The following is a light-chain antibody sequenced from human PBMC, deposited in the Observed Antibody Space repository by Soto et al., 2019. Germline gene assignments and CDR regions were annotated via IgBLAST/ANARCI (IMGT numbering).Light chain of an antibody. CDR1: HSISTN. CDR3: QQYNSWPP. Sequence: EIIMTQSPATLSVSPGEGATLSCRTSHSISTNLAWYQHKRGQSHRLLVYGASTRATGVPARFSGSGSGAEFTLSISSLQSEYFAVYYCQQYNSWPPFGGGTKVELK. CDR2: GAS. J-gene: IGKJ4*01. V-gene: IGKV3-15*01.